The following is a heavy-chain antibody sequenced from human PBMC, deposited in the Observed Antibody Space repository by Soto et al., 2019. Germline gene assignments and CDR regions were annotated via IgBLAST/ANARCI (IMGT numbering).Heavy chain of an antibody. D-gene: IGHD3-10*01. V-gene: IGHV4-59*01. CDR2: IYYSGST. CDR3: ARDFPITMVRGPMDV. CDR1: GGSISSYY. J-gene: IGHJ6*03. Sequence: SETLSLTCTVSGGSISSYYWSWIRQPPGKGLEWIGYIYYSGSTNYNPSLKSRVTISVDTSKNQFSLKLSSVTAADTAVYYCARDFPITMVRGPMDVWGKGTTVTVSS.